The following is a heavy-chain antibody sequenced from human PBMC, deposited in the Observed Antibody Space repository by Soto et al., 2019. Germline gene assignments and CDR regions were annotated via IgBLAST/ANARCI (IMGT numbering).Heavy chain of an antibody. CDR3: ARDPPAFDI. Sequence: EGSLRLSWAASGFTFISYPMRLVRQAPGKAREWVAVISYDGSNKYYADSVKGRFTISRDNSKNTLYLQMNSLTAEDTAVYYCARDPPAFDIWGQGTMVT. CDR1: GFTFISYP. J-gene: IGHJ3*02. CDR2: ISYDGSNK. V-gene: IGHV3-30-3*01.